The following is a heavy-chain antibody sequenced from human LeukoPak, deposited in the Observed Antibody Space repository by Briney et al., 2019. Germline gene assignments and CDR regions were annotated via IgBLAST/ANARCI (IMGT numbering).Heavy chain of an antibody. J-gene: IGHJ6*04. D-gene: IGHD3-10*01. Sequence: GASVKVSCKASGYTFTSYDINWVRQATGQGLEWMGGMNPNSGNTGYAQKFQGRVTMTRNTSISTAYMELSSLRSEDTAVYYCARFLSSMVRGVRYYYGMDVWGKGTTVTVSS. CDR3: ARFLSSMVRGVRYYYGMDV. V-gene: IGHV1-8*01. CDR1: GYTFTSYD. CDR2: MNPNSGNT.